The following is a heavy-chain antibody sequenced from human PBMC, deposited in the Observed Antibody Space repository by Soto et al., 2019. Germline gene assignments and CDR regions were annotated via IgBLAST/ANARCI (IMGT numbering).Heavy chain of an antibody. D-gene: IGHD6-6*01. V-gene: IGHV3-72*01. CDR2: TRNKANSYTT. CDR1: GFTFSDHY. J-gene: IGHJ6*02. Sequence: ESGGGLVQPGGSLRLSCAASGFTFSDHYMDWVRQAPGKGLEWVGRTRNKANSYTTEYAASVKGRFTISRDDSKNSLYLQRTSQKTADTAVSYCARVPIAARPSLGGGYYYCGMDVWGQGPTVTVSS. CDR3: ARVPIAARPSLGGGYYYCGMDV.